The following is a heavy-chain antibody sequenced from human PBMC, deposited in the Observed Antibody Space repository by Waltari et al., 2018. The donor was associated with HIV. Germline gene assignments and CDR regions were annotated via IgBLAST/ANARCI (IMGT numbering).Heavy chain of an antibody. CDR3: ARARLVSRGQYCSTTSCLPHYYYYYGMDV. J-gene: IGHJ6*02. V-gene: IGHV4-34*01. Sequence: QVQLRQWGAGLLKPSEPLSLTCAVYGGSFSGSYWSWIRQPPGKGLAWIGKINHSGSTNYNPSLKSRVTISVDTSKNQFSLKLTSVTAADTAVFYCARARLVSRGQYCSTTSCLPHYYYYYGMDVWGQGTTVTVSS. D-gene: IGHD2-2*01. CDR1: GGSFSGSY. CDR2: INHSGST.